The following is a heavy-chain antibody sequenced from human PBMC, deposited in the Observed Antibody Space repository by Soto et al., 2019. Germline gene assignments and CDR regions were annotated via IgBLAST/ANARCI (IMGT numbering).Heavy chain of an antibody. J-gene: IGHJ4*02. CDR1: GDTFTDYY. Sequence: QVQLMQSGAEVKKPGASAKVSCKASGDTFTDYYIHWVRQAPGQGLEWMGTVNPSGGHTTYAQHFRGRLTMTRDTSTSTLYMELTSLTSDDTAVYYCARGGHVVVVTAALDYWGQGTLVTVSS. CDR3: ARGGHVVVVTAALDY. D-gene: IGHD2-21*02. CDR2: VNPSGGHT. V-gene: IGHV1-46*01.